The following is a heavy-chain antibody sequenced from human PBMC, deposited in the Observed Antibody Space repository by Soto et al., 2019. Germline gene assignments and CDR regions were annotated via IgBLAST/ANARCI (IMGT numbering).Heavy chain of an antibody. CDR3: AKGGVYCSSTSCYVPPHYYYYMDV. J-gene: IGHJ6*03. CDR1: GFTFSSYA. V-gene: IGHV3-23*01. Sequence: GGSLRLSCAASGFTFSSYAMSWIRQAPGKGLEWVSAISGSGGSTYYADSVKGRFTIPRDNSKNTLYLQMNSLRAEDTAVYYCAKGGVYCSSTSCYVPPHYYYYMDVWGKGTTVTVSS. CDR2: ISGSGGST. D-gene: IGHD2-2*01.